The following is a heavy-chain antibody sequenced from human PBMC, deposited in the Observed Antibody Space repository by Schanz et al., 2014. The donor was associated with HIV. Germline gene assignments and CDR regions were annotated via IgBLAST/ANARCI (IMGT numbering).Heavy chain of an antibody. CDR2: IWYDGKNR. J-gene: IGHJ4*02. Sequence: QVQLVESGGGVVQPGRSLRLSCAVSGFTFSGYGMHWVRQAPGKGLEWVAVIWYDGKNRDYADSVKGRFTISRDNSKNTLYLQMNSLRAEDTAVYYCANEEVPNDYWGQGTLVTVSS. CDR1: GFTFSGYG. V-gene: IGHV3-33*06. CDR3: ANEEVPNDY.